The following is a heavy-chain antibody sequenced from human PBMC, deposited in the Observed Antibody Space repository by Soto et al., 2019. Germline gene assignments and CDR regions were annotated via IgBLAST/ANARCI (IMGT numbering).Heavy chain of an antibody. CDR2: IYPGDSDT. Sequence: GESRKISCKGSGYSFTSYWIGWVRQMPGKGLEWMGIIYPGDSDTRYSPSFQGQVTISADKSISTAYLQWSSLKASDTAMYYCARHSYGYWYYYYGMDVWGQGTTVTVSS. D-gene: IGHD5-18*01. V-gene: IGHV5-51*01. J-gene: IGHJ6*02. CDR1: GYSFTSYW. CDR3: ARHSYGYWYYYYGMDV.